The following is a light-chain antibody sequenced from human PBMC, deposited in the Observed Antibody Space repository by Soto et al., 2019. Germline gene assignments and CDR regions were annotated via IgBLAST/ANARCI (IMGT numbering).Light chain of an antibody. CDR2: TAS. J-gene: IGKJ5*01. CDR3: LQHKSYPIT. CDR1: QTINNY. Sequence: DIQMTQSPSAMSASVGDRVTITCRASQTINNYLAWFQQKPGKVPKRLIYTASNLQSGVPSRFSGSGPGTEFTLTISSLQPEDSATYHCLQHKSYPITFGQGTRLEIK. V-gene: IGKV1-17*03.